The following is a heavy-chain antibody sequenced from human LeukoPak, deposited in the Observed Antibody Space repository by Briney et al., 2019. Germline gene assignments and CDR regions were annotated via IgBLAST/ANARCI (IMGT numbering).Heavy chain of an antibody. CDR3: AKGTRLPYYYYMDV. V-gene: IGHV3-23*01. CDR1: GGSFSGYY. CDR2: ISGSGGST. J-gene: IGHJ6*03. Sequence: PSETLSLTCAVYGGSFSGYYWSWVRQAPGKGLEWVSAISGSGGSTYYADSVTGRFTISRDNSKNTLYLQMNSLRAEDTAVYYCAKGTRLPYYYYMDVWGKGTTVTVSS. D-gene: IGHD3-16*01.